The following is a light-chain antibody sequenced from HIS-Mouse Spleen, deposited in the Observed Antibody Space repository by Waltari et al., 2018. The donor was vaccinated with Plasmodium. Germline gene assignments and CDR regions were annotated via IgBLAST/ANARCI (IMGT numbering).Light chain of an antibody. Sequence: SYELTPPPSASVSPGQTDRITCSGDALPKKYASLYQQKSGPAPVLVIYEDSKRPSGLPERFSGSSSETMATLTISGAQVEDEADYYCYSTDSSGNHRVFGGGTKLTVL. CDR2: EDS. V-gene: IGLV3-10*01. CDR3: YSTDSSGNHRV. CDR1: ALPKKY. J-gene: IGLJ3*02.